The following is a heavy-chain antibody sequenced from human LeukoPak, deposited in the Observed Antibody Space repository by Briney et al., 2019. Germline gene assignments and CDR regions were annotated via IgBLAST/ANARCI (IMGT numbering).Heavy chain of an antibody. CDR3: AKGGNSSGWKGKYYFDY. J-gene: IGHJ4*02. V-gene: IGHV3-23*01. CDR1: GFTFSSYG. Sequence: PGGSLRLSCAASGFTFSSYGTSWVRQAPGKGLEWVSAISGSGGSTYYADSVKGRFTISRDNSKNTLYLQMNSLRAEDTAVYYCAKGGNSSGWKGKYYFDYWGQGTLVTVSS. D-gene: IGHD6-19*01. CDR2: ISGSGGST.